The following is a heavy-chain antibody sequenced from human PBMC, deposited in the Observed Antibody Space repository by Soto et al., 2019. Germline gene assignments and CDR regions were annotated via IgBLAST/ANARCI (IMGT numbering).Heavy chain of an antibody. Sequence: QVQLVQSGAELKKPGSSVKVSCKASGGSFSNFGISWVRQAPGQGLEWMGGIVPVFGRPHYPPRFRGRHTITADESTRKGYMELLSLRSHDTAVYYCAREGSGYHVWCEGAQVTVSS. D-gene: IGHD5-12*01. CDR1: GGSFSNFG. V-gene: IGHV1-69*01. CDR2: IVPVFGRP. J-gene: IGHJ4*02. CDR3: AREGSGYHV.